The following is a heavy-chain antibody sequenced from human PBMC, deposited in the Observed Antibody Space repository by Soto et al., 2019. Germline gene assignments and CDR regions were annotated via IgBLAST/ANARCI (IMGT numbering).Heavy chain of an antibody. CDR3: ARDMCSSNCTPSYYMDV. V-gene: IGHV3-30*03. Sequence: QPGGSLRLSCAASGFTFSSYGMHWVRQAPGKGLEWVAVISYDGSNKYYADSVKGRFTISRDNSKNMLYLQMNSLRAEDTAVYYCARDMCSSNCTPSYYMDVWGQGTTVT. J-gene: IGHJ6*03. CDR1: GFTFSSYG. CDR2: ISYDGSNK. D-gene: IGHD7-27*01.